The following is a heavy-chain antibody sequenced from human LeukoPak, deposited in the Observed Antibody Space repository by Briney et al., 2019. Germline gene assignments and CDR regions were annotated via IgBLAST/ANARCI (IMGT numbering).Heavy chain of an antibody. CDR2: IYYSGST. Sequence: SETLSLTCTVSGGSISSYYWSWIRQPPGKGLEWIGYIYYSGSTNYNPSLKSRVTISVDTSKNQFSLKLSSVTAADTAVYYCARARPTAMVYYFDYWGQGTLVTVSS. CDR3: ARARPTAMVYYFDY. V-gene: IGHV4-59*01. J-gene: IGHJ4*02. D-gene: IGHD5-18*01. CDR1: GGSISSYY.